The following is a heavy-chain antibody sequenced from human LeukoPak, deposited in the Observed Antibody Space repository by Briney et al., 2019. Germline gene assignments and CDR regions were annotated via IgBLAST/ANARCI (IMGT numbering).Heavy chain of an antibody. CDR2: TSSSSSYI. V-gene: IGHV3-21*01. Sequence: GGSLRLSCAASGFTFSSYSMNWVRQAPGKGLEWVSSTSSSSSYIYYADSVKGRFTISRDNAKNSLYLQMNSLRAEDTAVYYCARPSHSYGERPGYWGQGTLVTVSS. CDR3: ARPSHSYGERPGY. D-gene: IGHD5-18*01. J-gene: IGHJ4*02. CDR1: GFTFSSYS.